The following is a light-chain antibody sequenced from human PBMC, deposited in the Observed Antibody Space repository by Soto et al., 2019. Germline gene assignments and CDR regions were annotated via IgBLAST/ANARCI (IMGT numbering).Light chain of an antibody. Sequence: QSVLTQPPSVSGAPGQRVTISCTGSNSNTGAGYDVHWYQQFPGMAPKLLVFGNYERPSGVTDRFSGSKSGASASLAISGLQTDDEADYYCQSYDTSLNDWVFGGGTKLTVL. J-gene: IGLJ3*02. CDR2: GNY. V-gene: IGLV1-40*01. CDR3: QSYDTSLNDWV. CDR1: NSNTGAGYD.